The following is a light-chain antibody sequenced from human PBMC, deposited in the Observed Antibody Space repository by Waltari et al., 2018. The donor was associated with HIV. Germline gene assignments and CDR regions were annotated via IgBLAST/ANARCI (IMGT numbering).Light chain of an antibody. CDR1: SSNIGSNY. J-gene: IGLJ3*02. CDR2: RSN. Sequence: QSVLTQPPSASGTPGQRVTISCSGSSSNIGSNYVYWYRQLPGTAPKLLIYRSNPRPSGVPDRCSGSKSGTSASLASSGLRSENEADYYCAAWDASLSVWVFGGGTKLTVL. V-gene: IGLV1-47*01. CDR3: AAWDASLSVWV.